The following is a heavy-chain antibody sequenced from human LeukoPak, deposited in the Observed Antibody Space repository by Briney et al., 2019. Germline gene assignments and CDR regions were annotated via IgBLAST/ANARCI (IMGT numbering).Heavy chain of an antibody. CDR1: GGSFSGYY. CDR2: INHSGST. V-gene: IGHV4-34*01. Sequence: SETLSLTCAVYGGSFSGYYWSWIRQPPGKGLEWIGEINHSGSTNYNPSLKSRVTISVDTSKNQFSLKLSSVTAADTAVYYWARAPYCSGGSCYTPPPYFDYWGQGTLVTVSS. D-gene: IGHD2-15*01. CDR3: ARAPYCSGGSCYTPPPYFDY. J-gene: IGHJ4*02.